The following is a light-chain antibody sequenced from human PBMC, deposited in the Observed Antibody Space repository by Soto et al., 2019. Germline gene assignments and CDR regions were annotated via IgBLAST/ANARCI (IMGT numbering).Light chain of an antibody. CDR3: QQYNSYPWT. J-gene: IGKJ1*01. Sequence: DIQMTQSPSTLSASVGDRVTITCRASQSISSWLAWYQQKPGKAPKSLIYKASGFESGVPSRFSGSGSGTEFTLTISCLQPDDFATYYCQQYNSYPWTFGQGTKVEIK. V-gene: IGKV1-5*03. CDR1: QSISSW. CDR2: KAS.